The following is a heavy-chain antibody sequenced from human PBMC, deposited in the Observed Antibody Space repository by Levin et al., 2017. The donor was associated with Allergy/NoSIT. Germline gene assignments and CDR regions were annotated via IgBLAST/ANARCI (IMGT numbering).Heavy chain of an antibody. V-gene: IGHV5-10-1*01. CDR2: IDVSDSKV. CDR1: GYFFDIYS. J-gene: IGHJ4*02. CDR3: ARHFSSRHFDY. D-gene: IGHD3-3*02. Sequence: GESLKISCQGSGYFFDIYSITWVRQRPGQGLEWMGDIDVSDSKVKFSPSFQGHVTMPADKSLSTVYLQWSGLKVSDSAMYYCARHFSSRHFDYWGQGTLVTVSS.